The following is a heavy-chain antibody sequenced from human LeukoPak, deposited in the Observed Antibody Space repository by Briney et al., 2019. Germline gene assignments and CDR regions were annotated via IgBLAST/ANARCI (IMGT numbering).Heavy chain of an antibody. D-gene: IGHD1-26*01. J-gene: IGHJ4*02. CDR2: MNPNSGNT. CDR3: ARFRGSYYYFDY. V-gene: IGHV1-8*01. Sequence: EASVKVSCKASGYTFTSYDINWVRQATGQGLEWMGWMNPNSGNTGYAQKFQGRVTMTRNTSISTAYMELSSLRSEDTAVYYCARFRGSYYYFDYWGQGTLVTVSS. CDR1: GYTFTSYD.